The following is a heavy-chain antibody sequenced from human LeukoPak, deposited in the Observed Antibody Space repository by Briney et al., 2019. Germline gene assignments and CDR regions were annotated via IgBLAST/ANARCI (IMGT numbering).Heavy chain of an antibody. CDR2: ISSSGRII. CDR1: GFTFTNYE. Sequence: GGSLRLSCAASGFTFTNYEMNWVRQAPGKGLEWVSYISSSGRIIYYADSVKGRFTISRDNAQKSLYLQMSSLRTEDTAVYYCSSSTAIGYWGQGTLVTVSS. V-gene: IGHV3-48*03. J-gene: IGHJ4*02. CDR3: SSSTAIGY.